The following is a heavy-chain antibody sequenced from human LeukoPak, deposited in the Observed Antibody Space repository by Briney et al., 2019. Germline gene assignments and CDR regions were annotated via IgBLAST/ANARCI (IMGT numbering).Heavy chain of an antibody. CDR2: ISHSGTT. CDR1: GGSISTGGHS. J-gene: IGHJ3*02. D-gene: IGHD4-23*01. CDR3: ARVASLTTVVIPYAFDI. Sequence: SETLSLTCAVSGGSISTGGHSWSWIRQPPGKGLEWIGYISHSGTTYYNLSLKSRVTISVDRSKNQFSLKLSSVTAADTAVYYCARVASLTTVVIPYAFDIWGQGTMVTVSS. V-gene: IGHV4-30-2*01.